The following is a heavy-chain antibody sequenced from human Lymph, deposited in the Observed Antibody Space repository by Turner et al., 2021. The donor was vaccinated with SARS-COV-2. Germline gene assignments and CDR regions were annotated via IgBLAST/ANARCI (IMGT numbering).Heavy chain of an antibody. CDR1: GFTFSSYS. J-gene: IGHJ6*02. CDR2: ISSRSSYI. CDR3: ARDYYDFWSGYNSYYYGMDV. V-gene: IGHV3-21*01. D-gene: IGHD3-3*01. Sequence: EVQLVESGGGLVKPGGSLRLSCAASGFTFSSYSMNWVRQAPGKGLEWVSPISSRSSYIYNADSVKGRFTISRENAKNSLYLQMNSLRAEDTAVYYCARDYYDFWSGYNSYYYGMDVWGQGTTVTVSS.